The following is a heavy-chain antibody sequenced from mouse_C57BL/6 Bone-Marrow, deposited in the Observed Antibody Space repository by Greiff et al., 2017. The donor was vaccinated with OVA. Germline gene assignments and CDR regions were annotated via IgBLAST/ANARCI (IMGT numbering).Heavy chain of an antibody. J-gene: IGHJ1*03. Sequence: QVQLKESGAELVKPGASVKISCKASGYAFSSYWMNWVKQRPGKGLEWIGQIYPGDGDTNYNGKFKGKATLTADKSSSTAYMQLSSLTSEDSAVYFCAREVGFITTVVATGYFDVWGTGTTVTVSS. CDR2: IYPGDGDT. V-gene: IGHV1-80*01. CDR3: AREVGFITTVVATGYFDV. CDR1: GYAFSSYW. D-gene: IGHD1-1*01.